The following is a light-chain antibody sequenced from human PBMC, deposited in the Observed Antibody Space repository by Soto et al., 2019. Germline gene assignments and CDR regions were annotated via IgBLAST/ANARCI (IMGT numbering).Light chain of an antibody. Sequence: DIQMTQSPSSLSASVGDRVTITCRASQSISGWLAWYQQKPGKAPKLLIHSASTLHSGVPLRFSGSGSGTEFTLTISGLQPEDFATYYCQQLNSYPPWTFGQGTKVDIK. CDR3: QQLNSYPPWT. CDR1: QSISGW. V-gene: IGKV1-9*01. CDR2: SAS. J-gene: IGKJ1*01.